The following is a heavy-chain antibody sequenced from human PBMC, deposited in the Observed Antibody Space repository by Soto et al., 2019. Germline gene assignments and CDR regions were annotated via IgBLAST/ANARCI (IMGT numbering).Heavy chain of an antibody. Sequence: GGSLRLSCTASGFTFSSYGMHWVRQAPGKGLEWVALMSSDGIYKKYADSVKGRFTISRDNSKNTLYLQMNSLRAEDTAVYYCVKDQSAPDYWGQGTLVTVSS. J-gene: IGHJ4*02. V-gene: IGHV3-30*18. CDR2: MSSDGIYK. CDR3: VKDQSAPDY. CDR1: GFTFSSYG.